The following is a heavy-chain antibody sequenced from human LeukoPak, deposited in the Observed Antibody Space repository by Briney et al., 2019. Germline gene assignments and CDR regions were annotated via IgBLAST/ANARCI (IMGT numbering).Heavy chain of an antibody. D-gene: IGHD2-21*02. CDR1: GFTVSSNY. CDR3: ATDGASCGGDCYSDY. Sequence: GSLRLSCAASGFTVSSNYMHWVRQAPGKGLECVSVIYITGSTFYPDPVKGRFTISRDNTKHTLYVQMQSLRAEDTAVYYCATDGASCGGDCYSDYWGQGTLVTVVS. J-gene: IGHJ4*02. V-gene: IGHV3-53*01. CDR2: IYITGST.